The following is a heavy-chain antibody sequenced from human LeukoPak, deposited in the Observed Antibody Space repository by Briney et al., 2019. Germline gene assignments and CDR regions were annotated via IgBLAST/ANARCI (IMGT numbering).Heavy chain of an antibody. CDR2: IGGSNGIT. V-gene: IGHV3-23*01. Sequence: GGSLRLSCAASGFSFSSYGMHWVRQAPGKGLEWVSVIGGSNGITFYVGSVKGRFTISRDNSKDTLYLQMNSLRAEDTAVYYCAKEYYYDSSGENAFDIWGQGTMVTVSS. CDR1: GFSFSSYG. D-gene: IGHD3-22*01. J-gene: IGHJ3*02. CDR3: AKEYYYDSSGENAFDI.